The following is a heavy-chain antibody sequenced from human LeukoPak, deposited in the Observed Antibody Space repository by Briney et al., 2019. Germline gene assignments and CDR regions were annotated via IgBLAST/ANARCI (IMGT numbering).Heavy chain of an antibody. CDR3: ARVLKYYYDSSGSLGAFDI. J-gene: IGHJ3*02. D-gene: IGHD3-22*01. Sequence: SVKVSCKASGGTFSSYAISWVRQAPGQGLEWMGGIIPIFGTANYAQKFQGRVTITADESTSTAYMELRSLRSDDTAVYYCARVLKYYYDSSGSLGAFDIWGQGTMVTVSS. CDR1: GGTFSSYA. CDR2: IIPIFGTA. V-gene: IGHV1-69*13.